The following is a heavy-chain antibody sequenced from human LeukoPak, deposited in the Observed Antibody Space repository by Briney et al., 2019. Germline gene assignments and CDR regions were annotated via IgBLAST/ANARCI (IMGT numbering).Heavy chain of an antibody. V-gene: IGHV4-30-2*01. D-gene: IGHD3-10*01. J-gene: IGHJ4*02. CDR1: GGSVSSGGYS. CDR2: IYDSGST. CDR3: ARYGGSGTYFFDY. Sequence: SEPLSLTCAVSGGSVSSGGYSWSWIRQPPGKGLEWIGYIYDSGSTYYNPSLKSRVTISLDRSKNQFSLKLSSVTAADTAVYYCARYGGSGTYFFDYWGQGNLVTVSS.